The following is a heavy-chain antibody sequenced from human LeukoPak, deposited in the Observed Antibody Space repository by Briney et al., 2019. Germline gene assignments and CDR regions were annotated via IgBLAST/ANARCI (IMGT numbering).Heavy chain of an antibody. D-gene: IGHD3-3*01. Sequence: GGSLRLSCTASGFTFSSYAMSWVRQAPGKGLEWVAVISYDGSNKYYADSVKGRFTISRDNSKNTLYLQMNSLRAEDTAVYYCAKDFLRFRDYYYYGMDVWGQGTTVTVSS. J-gene: IGHJ6*02. CDR3: AKDFLRFRDYYYYGMDV. V-gene: IGHV3-30*18. CDR2: ISYDGSNK. CDR1: GFTFSSYA.